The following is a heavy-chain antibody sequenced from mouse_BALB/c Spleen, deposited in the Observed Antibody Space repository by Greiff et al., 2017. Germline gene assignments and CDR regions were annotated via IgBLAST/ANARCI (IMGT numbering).Heavy chain of an antibody. CDR2: IYPGDGDT. D-gene: IGHD1-2*01. V-gene: IGHV1-82*01. CDR1: GYAFTSSW. Sequence: VQLQQSGPELVKPGASVKISCKASGYAFTSSWMNWVKQRPGQGLEWIGCIYPGDGDTNYNGKLKGKATLTADKSSSTAYMQLSSLTSVDSAVYFCASAEYGGFAYWGQGTLVTVSA. J-gene: IGHJ3*01. CDR3: ASAEYGGFAY.